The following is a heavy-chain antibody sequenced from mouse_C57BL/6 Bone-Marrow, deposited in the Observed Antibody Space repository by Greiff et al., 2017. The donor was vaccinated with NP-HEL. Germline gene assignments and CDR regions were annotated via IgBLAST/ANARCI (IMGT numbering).Heavy chain of an antibody. CDR3: AIVYDGYYVSRYYYAMDY. J-gene: IGHJ4*01. Sequence: QVQLQQSGPGLVQPSQSLSITCTVSGFSLTSYGVHWVRQSPGKGLEWLGVIWRGGSTDYNAAFMSRLSITQDNSKSQVFFKMNSLQADDTAIYYCAIVYDGYYVSRYYYAMDYWGQGTSVTVSS. D-gene: IGHD2-3*01. CDR1: GFSLTSYG. CDR2: IWRGGST. V-gene: IGHV2-5*01.